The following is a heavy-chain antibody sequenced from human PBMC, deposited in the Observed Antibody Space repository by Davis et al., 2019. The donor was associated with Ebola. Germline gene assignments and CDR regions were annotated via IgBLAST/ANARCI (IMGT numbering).Heavy chain of an antibody. CDR3: ARDGGGSYYAVLNFDY. V-gene: IGHV3-23*01. CDR2: ISGSGGST. CDR1: GFTVSSNY. J-gene: IGHJ4*02. D-gene: IGHD1-26*01. Sequence: GESLKISCAASGFTVSSNYMSWVRQAPGKGLEWVSAISGSGGSTYYADSVKGRFTISRDNSKNTLYLQMNSLRSEDTAVYYCARDGGGSYYAVLNFDYWGQGTLVTVSS.